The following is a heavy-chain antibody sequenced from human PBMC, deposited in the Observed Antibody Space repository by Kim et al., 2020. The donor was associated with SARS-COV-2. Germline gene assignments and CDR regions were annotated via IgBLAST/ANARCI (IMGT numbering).Heavy chain of an antibody. Sequence: GGSLRLSCAASGFTFSSYAMHWVRQAPGKGLEWVALISYDGSDKYYADSVKGRFTISRDNSKSAVYLQLDSLRAEDTAVYYCARGGIVRTNNGFDPWGQGTLVTVSS. J-gene: IGHJ5*02. CDR2: ISYDGSDK. CDR3: ARGGIVRTNNGFDP. D-gene: IGHD1-26*01. CDR1: GFTFSSYA. V-gene: IGHV3-30*03.